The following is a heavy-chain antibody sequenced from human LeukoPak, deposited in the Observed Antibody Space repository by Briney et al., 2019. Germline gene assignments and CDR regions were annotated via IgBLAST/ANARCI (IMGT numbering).Heavy chain of an antibody. J-gene: IGHJ3*02. CDR2: IYYSGST. CDR1: GGSISSYY. Sequence: PSETLSLTCTVSGGSISSYYWSWIRQPPGKGLEWIGYIYYSGSTNYNPSLKSRVSISVDTSKSQFSLKLRSVTAADTAVYYCARHFWQNYDAFDIWGQGTMVTVSS. D-gene: IGHD3-3*01. V-gene: IGHV4-59*08. CDR3: ARHFWQNYDAFDI.